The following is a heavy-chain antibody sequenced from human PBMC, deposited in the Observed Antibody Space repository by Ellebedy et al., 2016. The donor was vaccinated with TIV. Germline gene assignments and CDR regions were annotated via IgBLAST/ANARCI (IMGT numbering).Heavy chain of an antibody. V-gene: IGHV3-23*01. CDR3: ARDSSRGDYDLWNGYYYYYYGMDV. Sequence: GGSLRLSCAASGFTFNSYAMSWVRQAPGKGLEWVSAISGSGGSTYYADSVKGRFTISRDNAKNSLYLQMNSLRAEDTAVYYCARDSSRGDYDLWNGYYYYYYGMDVWGQGTTVTVSS. CDR1: GFTFNSYA. J-gene: IGHJ6*02. CDR2: ISGSGGST. D-gene: IGHD3-3*01.